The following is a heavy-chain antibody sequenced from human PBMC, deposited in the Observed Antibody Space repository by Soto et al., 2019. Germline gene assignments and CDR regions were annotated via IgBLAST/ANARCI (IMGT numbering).Heavy chain of an antibody. V-gene: IGHV3-74*01. D-gene: IGHD2-8*01. Sequence: GGPLRLSCAPSGFTFSSYWMHWVRQAPGKGLVWVSRINSDGSSTSYADSVKGRFTISRDNAKNTLYLQMNSLRAEDTAVYYCARGDAGYCTNGVCHDAFDIWGQGTMVTVSS. CDR2: INSDGSST. CDR3: ARGDAGYCTNGVCHDAFDI. CDR1: GFTFSSYW. J-gene: IGHJ3*02.